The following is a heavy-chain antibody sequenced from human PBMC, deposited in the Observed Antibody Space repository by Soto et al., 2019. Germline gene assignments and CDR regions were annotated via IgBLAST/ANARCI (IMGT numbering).Heavy chain of an antibody. J-gene: IGHJ6*02. CDR3: ARNGRTGTLYYSGMDV. Sequence: SVKVSCKASGGTFSSYAISWVRQAPGQGLEWMGGIIPIFGTANYAQKFQGRVTITADESTSTAYMELSSLRSEDTAVYYCARNGRTGTLYYSGMDVWGQGTTVTVSS. CDR1: GGTFSSYA. D-gene: IGHD1-1*01. V-gene: IGHV1-69*13. CDR2: IIPIFGTA.